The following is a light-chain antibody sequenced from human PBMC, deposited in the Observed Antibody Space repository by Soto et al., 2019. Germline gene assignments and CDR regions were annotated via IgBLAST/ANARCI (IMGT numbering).Light chain of an antibody. CDR3: QQSYRTLIT. CDR2: AAS. J-gene: IGKJ5*01. Sequence: DIQMTQSPSILSASVGDRVTITCRASQTISTYLNWYQQKPGKAPKLLIYAASSLQSGVPSRFSGSGSGTDFTLTISSLQPDDFATYYCQQSYRTLITFGQGTRLEIK. V-gene: IGKV1-39*01. CDR1: QTISTY.